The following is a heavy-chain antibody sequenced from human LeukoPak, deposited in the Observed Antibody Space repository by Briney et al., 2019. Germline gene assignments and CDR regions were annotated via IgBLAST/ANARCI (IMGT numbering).Heavy chain of an antibody. CDR3: ARGRGCSGGSCYSNWFDP. Sequence: SETLSLTCTVSGGSISSYYWSWIRQPPGKGLEWIGYIYYSGSTNYNPALQSRVTMSVDTSKNQFSLKLSSVTAADTAVYYCARGRGCSGGSCYSNWFDPWGQGTLVTVSS. CDR1: GGSISSYY. V-gene: IGHV4-59*01. D-gene: IGHD2-15*01. J-gene: IGHJ5*02. CDR2: IYYSGST.